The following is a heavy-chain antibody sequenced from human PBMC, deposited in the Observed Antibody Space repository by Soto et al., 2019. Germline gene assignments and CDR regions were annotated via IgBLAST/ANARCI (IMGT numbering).Heavy chain of an antibody. V-gene: IGHV1-18*01. CDR2: ISAYNGNT. CDR3: AGEAALAVAGNYYYYGMDV. D-gene: IGHD6-19*01. J-gene: IGHJ6*02. Sequence: ASVKVSCKASGYTLTSYGISWVRQAPGQGLEWMGWISAYNGNTNYAQKLQGRVTMTTDTSTSTAYMELRSLRSDDTAVYYCAGEAALAVAGNYYYYGMDVWGQGTTVTVSS. CDR1: GYTLTSYG.